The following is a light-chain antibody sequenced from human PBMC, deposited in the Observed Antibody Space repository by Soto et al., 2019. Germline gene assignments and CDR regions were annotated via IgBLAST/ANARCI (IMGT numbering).Light chain of an antibody. CDR3: CSYAGSNTWV. J-gene: IGLJ3*02. Sequence: QAVVTQPASVSESPGQSITISCTGTSSDVGYSNLVSWFQQHPGKAPKLMLYEGNKRPSGVSNRFSGSKSGNTASLTISGLQAADEADYYCCSYAGSNTWVFGGGTKLTVL. CDR2: EGN. V-gene: IGLV2-23*01. CDR1: SSDVGYSNL.